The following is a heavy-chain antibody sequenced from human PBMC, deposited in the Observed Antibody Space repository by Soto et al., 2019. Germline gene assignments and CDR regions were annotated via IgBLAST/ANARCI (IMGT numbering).Heavy chain of an antibody. CDR3: AGKAAANWFDP. CDR1: GGSFSGYY. Sequence: QVQLQQWGAGLLKPSETLSLTCAVYGGSFSGYYWSWIRQPPGKGLEWIGEINPSGSTNYNPSLKSRVTISVDTSKNQFALKLSSVTAADTAVYYCAGKAAANWFDPWGQGTLVTVSS. J-gene: IGHJ5*02. D-gene: IGHD2-2*01. V-gene: IGHV4-34*01. CDR2: INPSGST.